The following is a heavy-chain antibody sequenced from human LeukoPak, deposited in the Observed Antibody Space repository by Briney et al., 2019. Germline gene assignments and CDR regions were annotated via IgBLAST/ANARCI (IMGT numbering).Heavy chain of an antibody. CDR2: ISSSSSTI. CDR1: GFTFSSYS. D-gene: IGHD4-17*01. V-gene: IGHV3-48*02. CDR3: ARNDYGDYDSPRYYYGMDV. Sequence: GGSLRLSCAASGFTFSSYSMNWVRQAPGKGLEWVSYISSSSSTIYYADSVKGRFTISRDNAKNSLYLQMNSLRDEDTAVYYCARNDYGDYDSPRYYYGMDVWGQGTTVTVSS. J-gene: IGHJ6*02.